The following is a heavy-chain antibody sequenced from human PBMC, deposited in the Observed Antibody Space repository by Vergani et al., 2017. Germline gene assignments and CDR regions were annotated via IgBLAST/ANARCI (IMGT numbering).Heavy chain of an antibody. CDR3: AKQYFVSGNYLFDY. V-gene: IGHV3-23*01. J-gene: IGHJ4*02. CDR1: EFTFSNYA. D-gene: IGHD3-10*01. Sequence: EVQLLEPGGGLVQPGGSLRLTCAASEFTFSNYAMNWFRQAPGKGLEWVSGISGSGVSAYYTDSVKGRFTISRDNSKNMLFLQMYNLRTEDTAIYYCAKQYFVSGNYLFDYWGQGTLVTVSS. CDR2: ISGSGVSA.